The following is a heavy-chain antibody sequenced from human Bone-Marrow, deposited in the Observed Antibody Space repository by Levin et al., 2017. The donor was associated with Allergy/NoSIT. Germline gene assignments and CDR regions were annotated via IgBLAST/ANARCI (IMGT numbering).Heavy chain of an antibody. CDR2: IYYSGST. J-gene: IGHJ4*02. Sequence: PSQTLSLTCTVSGGSISSSSYYWGWIRQPPGKGLEWIGSIYYSGSTYYNPSLKSRVTISVDTSKNQFSLKLSSVTAADTAVYYCAREDFGLSIAARHFGYWGQGTLVTVSS. CDR3: AREDFGLSIAARHFGY. D-gene: IGHD6-6*01. V-gene: IGHV4-39*07. CDR1: GGSISSSSYY.